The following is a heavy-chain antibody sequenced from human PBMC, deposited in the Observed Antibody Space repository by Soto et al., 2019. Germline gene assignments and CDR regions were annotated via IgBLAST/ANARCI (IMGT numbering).Heavy chain of an antibody. D-gene: IGHD3-22*01. CDR2: IYSSGST. CDR1: GDSVSSYY. J-gene: IGHJ4*02. V-gene: IGHV4-59*02. CDR3: ARVGAHYDSDAYSSYHLDS. Sequence: QVQLQESGPGLVKPSETLSLTCTVSGDSVSSYYWSWIRQPPGKGLEWIGNIYSSGSTTSNPSLKSRVTVSMDTSRNQFSLRLTSLTAADAAVYYCARVGAHYDSDAYSSYHLDSWGQGTLVTVSS.